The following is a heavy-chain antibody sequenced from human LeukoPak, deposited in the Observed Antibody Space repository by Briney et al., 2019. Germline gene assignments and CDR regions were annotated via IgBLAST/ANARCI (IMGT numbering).Heavy chain of an antibody. CDR3: ARDGGTAGEFDY. V-gene: IGHV3-7*05. Sequence: GGSLRLSCAASGFTLSSYWMTWVRQAPGKGLEWVANIRQDGSEKYYVDSVKGRYTISRDNAKSSLYLQMNSLRAEDTAVYYCARDGGTAGEFDYWGQGTLVTVSS. D-gene: IGHD2-15*01. CDR1: GFTLSSYW. CDR2: IRQDGSEK. J-gene: IGHJ4*02.